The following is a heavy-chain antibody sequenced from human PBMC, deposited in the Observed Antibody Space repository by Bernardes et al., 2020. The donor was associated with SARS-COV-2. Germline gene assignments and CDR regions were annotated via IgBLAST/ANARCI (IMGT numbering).Heavy chain of an antibody. CDR3: ARASAITIFGVVSAFDY. V-gene: IGHV4-31*03. CDR2: TYYSGST. CDR1: GGSISSGGYY. D-gene: IGHD3-3*01. J-gene: IGHJ4*02. Sequence: SETLSLTCTVSGGSISSGGYYWSWLRQHPGKGLEWIGYTYYSGSTYYNPSLKSRVTISVDTSKNQFSLKLSSVTAADTAVYYCARASAITIFGVVSAFDYWGQGTLVTVSA.